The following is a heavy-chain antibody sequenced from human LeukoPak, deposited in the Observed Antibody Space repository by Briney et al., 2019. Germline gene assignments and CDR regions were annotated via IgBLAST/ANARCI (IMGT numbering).Heavy chain of an antibody. Sequence: ASAKVSCKASGYTFTNFGISWVRQAPGQGLEWMGWISVYNGNTNYAQNFQDRVTMTTDTSTNTAYMELRSLRSDDTAVYYCARDLIRNNYDSSGYYNFGWFDPWGQGTLVTVSS. CDR3: ARDLIRNNYDSSGYYNFGWFDP. V-gene: IGHV1-18*01. J-gene: IGHJ5*02. CDR2: ISVYNGNT. D-gene: IGHD3-22*01. CDR1: GYTFTNFG.